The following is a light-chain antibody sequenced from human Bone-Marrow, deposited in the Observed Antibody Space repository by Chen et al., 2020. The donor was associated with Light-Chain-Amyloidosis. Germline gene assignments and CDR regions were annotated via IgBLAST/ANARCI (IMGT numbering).Light chain of an antibody. J-gene: IGLJ3*02. CDR1: NIASTS. CDR3: QVWDRSSDRPV. V-gene: IGLV3-21*02. Sequence: SYVLPQPSSLSVAPGQTATIACGGNNIASTSVHWYQQTPGQAPLLVVHDDSDRPSGIPERLSGSNSGNMATLTISRVEAGDEADYYCQVWDRSSDRPVFGGGTKLTVL. CDR2: DDS.